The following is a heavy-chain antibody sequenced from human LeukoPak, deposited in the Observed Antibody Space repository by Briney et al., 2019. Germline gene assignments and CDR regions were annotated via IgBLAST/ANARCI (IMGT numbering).Heavy chain of an antibody. CDR2: IYYSGST. V-gene: IGHV4-59*01. J-gene: IGHJ6*02. D-gene: IGHD4-17*01. CDR3: AREDGDYFHYGMDV. CDR1: GGSFSGYY. Sequence: SETLSLTCAVYGGSFSGYYWSWIRQPPGKGLEWIGYIYYSGSTNYNPSLKSRVTISVDTSKNQFSLKLSSVTAADTAVYYCAREDGDYFHYGMDVWGQGTTVTVSS.